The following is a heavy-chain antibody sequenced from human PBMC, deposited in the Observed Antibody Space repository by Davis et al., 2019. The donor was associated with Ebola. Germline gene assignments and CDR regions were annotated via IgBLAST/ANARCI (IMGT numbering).Heavy chain of an antibody. CDR3: ARVHAYGSMVYGLDV. V-gene: IGHV4-39*01. D-gene: IGHD3-10*01. CDR1: GGSISSSNYY. CDR2: IYYSGNT. Sequence: SETLSLTCSVSGGSISSSNYYCGWIRQPPGQGLEWIGNIYYSGNTYYNPSLKSRLTIDVDTSKNEFSLNLSSVTAADTAIYFCARVHAYGSMVYGLDVWGQGTTVTVSS. J-gene: IGHJ6*02.